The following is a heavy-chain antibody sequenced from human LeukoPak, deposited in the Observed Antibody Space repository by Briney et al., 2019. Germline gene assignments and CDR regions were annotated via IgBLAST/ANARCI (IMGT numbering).Heavy chain of an antibody. CDR3: ARGLRVGATNYYYYGMDV. CDR2: MNPNSGNT. V-gene: IGHV1-8*01. J-gene: IGHJ6*02. D-gene: IGHD1-26*01. CDR1: GYTFTSYD. Sequence: ASVTVSCKASGYTFTSYDINWVRQATGQGLEWMGWMNPNSGNTGYAQKFQGRVTMTRNTSISTAYMELSSLRSEDTAVYYCARGLRVGATNYYYYGMDVWGQGTTVTVSS.